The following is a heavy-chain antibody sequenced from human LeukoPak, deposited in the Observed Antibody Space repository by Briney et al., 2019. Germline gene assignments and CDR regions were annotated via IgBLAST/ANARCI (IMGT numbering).Heavy chain of an antibody. CDR1: GYTFTSYG. J-gene: IGHJ4*02. Sequence: ASVKVSCKASGYTFTSYGISWVRQAPGQGLEWMGWISAYNGNTNYAQKLQGRVTMTTDTSTSTAYMELRSLRSDDTAAYYCARDVITMVRGVNFDYWGQGTLVTASS. CDR3: ARDVITMVRGVNFDY. D-gene: IGHD3-10*01. V-gene: IGHV1-18*01. CDR2: ISAYNGNT.